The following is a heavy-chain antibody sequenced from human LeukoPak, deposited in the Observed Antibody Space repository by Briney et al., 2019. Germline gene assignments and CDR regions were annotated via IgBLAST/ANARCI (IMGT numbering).Heavy chain of an antibody. D-gene: IGHD3-10*01. CDR3: ARGPSITMVRGGQWYYYMDV. CDR2: INPSGGST. Sequence: GAPVKVPCKASGGTFSSYAISWVRQAPGQGLEWMGIINPSGGSTNYAQKFQGRVTMTRDTSTNTVYMELSSLRSEDTAVYYCARGPSITMVRGGQWYYYMDVWGKGTTVTISS. CDR1: GGTFSSYA. J-gene: IGHJ6*03. V-gene: IGHV1-46*01.